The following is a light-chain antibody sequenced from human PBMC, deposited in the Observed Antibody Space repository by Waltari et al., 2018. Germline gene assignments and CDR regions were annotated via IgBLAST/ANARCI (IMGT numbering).Light chain of an antibody. Sequence: QLVLTQSPSASASLGASVKLTCTLSSGHSSYAIAWHQQQPEKGPRYLMKINSDGSHSKGDGIPDRFSVSSSGAERYLTISSLQSEDEADYYCQTWGTGIGVFGGGTKLTVL. J-gene: IGLJ2*01. CDR1: SGHSSYA. CDR3: QTWGTGIGV. CDR2: INSDGSH. V-gene: IGLV4-69*01.